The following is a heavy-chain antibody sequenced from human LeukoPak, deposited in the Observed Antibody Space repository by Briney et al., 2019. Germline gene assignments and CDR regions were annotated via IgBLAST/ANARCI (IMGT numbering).Heavy chain of an antibody. CDR2: INPNSGGT. CDR1: GYTFTDYY. Sequence: ASVKVSCKASGYTFTDYYIHWVRQAPGQGLEWMGWINPNSGGTNYAQKFQGRVTITADKSTSTAYMELSSLRSEDTAVYYCARTFGELSHYYFDYWGQGTLVTVSS. J-gene: IGHJ4*02. D-gene: IGHD3-10*01. V-gene: IGHV1-2*02. CDR3: ARTFGELSHYYFDY.